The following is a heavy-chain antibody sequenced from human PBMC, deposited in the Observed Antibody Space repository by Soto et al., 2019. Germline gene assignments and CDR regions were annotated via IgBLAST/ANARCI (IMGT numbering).Heavy chain of an antibody. Sequence: SEPLSLPCTVSVGSISSCGYYWSWILQHAVKGLEWIGYIYYSGSTYYNPSLKSRVTISVDTSKNQFSLKLSSVTAADTAVYYCARDRRDSLYYYYYGMDVWGQGTTVTSP. CDR2: IYYSGST. CDR1: VGSISSCGYY. D-gene: IGHD2-15*01. CDR3: ARDRRDSLYYYYYGMDV. V-gene: IGHV4-31*03. J-gene: IGHJ6*02.